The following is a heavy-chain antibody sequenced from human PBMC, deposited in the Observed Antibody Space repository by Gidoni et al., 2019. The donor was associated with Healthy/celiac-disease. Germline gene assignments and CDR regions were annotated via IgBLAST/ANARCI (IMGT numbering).Heavy chain of an antibody. Sequence: QLHLLESGPGLVTPSQTLSLTCTVSGGSLSSGNYYWSWIRQPPGKGLDWIGYSYYSGSTYYNPSLKSRVTISGDTSKNQFSLKLSSVTAADTAVYYCASQVVVLSSIDYWGQGTLVTVSS. V-gene: IGHV4-30-4*01. CDR2: SYYSGST. D-gene: IGHD3-22*01. CDR1: GGSLSSGNYY. J-gene: IGHJ4*02. CDR3: ASQVVVLSSIDY.